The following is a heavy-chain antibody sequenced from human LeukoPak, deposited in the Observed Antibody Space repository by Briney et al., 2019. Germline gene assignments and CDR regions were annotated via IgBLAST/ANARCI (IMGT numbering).Heavy chain of an antibody. J-gene: IGHJ4*02. CDR1: VFTFSGNW. Sequence: PGGSLRLSCEASVFTFSGNWMSWVRQAPGKGGEWVASINPDGSQKFYVDSVKGRITISRDNTQNTLYLQMNSLGVEDTAMYYCAKLLGTVTTYDSWRQGTRVTVSS. V-gene: IGHV3-7*01. CDR2: INPDGSQK. D-gene: IGHD2/OR15-2a*01. CDR3: AKLLGTVTTYDS.